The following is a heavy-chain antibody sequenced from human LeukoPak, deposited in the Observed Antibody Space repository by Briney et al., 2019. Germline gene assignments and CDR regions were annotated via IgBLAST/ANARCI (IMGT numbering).Heavy chain of an antibody. D-gene: IGHD3-10*01. CDR2: ISTYNGNR. V-gene: IGHV1-18*01. J-gene: IGHJ4*02. CDR3: ARVELSFEQLVEKIDY. CDR1: GYTFIRYG. Sequence: GASVKVSCRASGYTFIRYGITWVRQAPGQGLEWMGWISTYNGNRKYAQKFQDRFTMTTDTSSSTVYMDLRRLRSDDTAVYYCARVELSFEQLVEKIDYWGQGTLVTVSS.